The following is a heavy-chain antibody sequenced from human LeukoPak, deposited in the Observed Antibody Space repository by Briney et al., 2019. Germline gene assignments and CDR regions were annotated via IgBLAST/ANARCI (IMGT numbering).Heavy chain of an antibody. CDR1: GFTVSSNY. J-gene: IGHJ4*02. CDR2: IYSGGST. CDR3: ASLGDTAMVIDDY. Sequence: PGGSLRLSCAASGFTVSSNYMSWVSQAPGKGLEWVSVIYSGGSTYYADSVKGRFTISRDNSKNTLYLQMNSLRAEDTAVYYCASLGDTAMVIDDYWGQGTLVTVSS. V-gene: IGHV3-66*01. D-gene: IGHD5-18*01.